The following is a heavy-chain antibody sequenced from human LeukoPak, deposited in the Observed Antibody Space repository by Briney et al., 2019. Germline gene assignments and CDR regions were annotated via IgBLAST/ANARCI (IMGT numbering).Heavy chain of an antibody. CDR2: TYYSGST. V-gene: IGHV4-59*01. J-gene: IGHJ6*02. Sequence: TSETLSLTCTVSGGSISSYYWSWIRQPPGRGLEWIGYTYYSGSTNYNPSLKSRVTISVDTSKNQFSLKLSSVTAADTAVYYCARADSYGLYGMDVWGQGTTVTVSS. CDR1: GGSISSYY. CDR3: ARADSYGLYGMDV. D-gene: IGHD5-18*01.